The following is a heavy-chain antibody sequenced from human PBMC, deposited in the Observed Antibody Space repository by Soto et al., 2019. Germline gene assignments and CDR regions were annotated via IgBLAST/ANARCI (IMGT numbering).Heavy chain of an antibody. CDR1: GGSITGGSISSTTYY. V-gene: IGHV4-39*07. CDR3: ARGHYGGHGLDV. CDR2: FFIGGNT. D-gene: IGHD4-17*01. Sequence: SETLSLTCTVSGGSITGGSISSTTYYWGWMRQPPGKGLEWIASFFIGGNTYYNPSLKSRVTTSVDTSKNQFSLKLSSVTAADTAVYYCARGHYGGHGLDVWGQGTTVTVSS. J-gene: IGHJ6*02.